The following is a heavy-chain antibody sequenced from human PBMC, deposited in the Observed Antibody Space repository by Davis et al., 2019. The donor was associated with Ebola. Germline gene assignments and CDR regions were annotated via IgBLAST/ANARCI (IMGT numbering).Heavy chain of an antibody. D-gene: IGHD4-11*01. CDR1: GGSVSSGSYY. CDR2: IYYSGST. CDR3: ANFDYSDYVWFDP. J-gene: IGHJ5*02. V-gene: IGHV4-61*01. Sequence: SETLSLTCTVSGGSVSSGSYYWSWIRQPPGKGLEWIGYIYYSGSTNYNPSLKSRVTISVDTSKNQFSLKLSSVTAADTAMYYCANFDYSDYVWFDPWGQGTLVTVSS.